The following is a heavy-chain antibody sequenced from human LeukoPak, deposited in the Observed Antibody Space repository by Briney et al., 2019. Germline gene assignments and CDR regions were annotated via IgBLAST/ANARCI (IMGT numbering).Heavy chain of an antibody. CDR2: ISYDGSNK. J-gene: IGHJ6*03. CDR3: AREVSYYYYMDV. Sequence: PGGSLRLSCAASGLIVSNSYMSWVRQAPGKGLEWVAVISYDGSNKYYADSVKGRFTISRDNSKNTLYLQMNSLRAEDTAVYYCAREVSYYYYMDVWGKGTTVTVSS. V-gene: IGHV3-30-3*01. CDR1: GLIVSNSY. D-gene: IGHD1-14*01.